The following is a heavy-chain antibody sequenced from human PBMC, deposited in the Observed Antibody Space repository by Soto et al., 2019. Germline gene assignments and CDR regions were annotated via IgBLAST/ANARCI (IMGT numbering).Heavy chain of an antibody. Sequence: SETLSLTCTVSGVSISSYYGSWIRQPPGKGLEWMGYIYYSGSTNYNPSLTRRVTISVDTSKNHFSLQLNSVTAAHTAVYYCVRGVPFGHYCMAVWGQGPTVTVSS. D-gene: IGHD3-3*01. V-gene: IGHV4-59*12. CDR2: IYYSGST. CDR3: VRGVPFGHYCMAV. J-gene: IGHJ6*02. CDR1: GVSISSYY.